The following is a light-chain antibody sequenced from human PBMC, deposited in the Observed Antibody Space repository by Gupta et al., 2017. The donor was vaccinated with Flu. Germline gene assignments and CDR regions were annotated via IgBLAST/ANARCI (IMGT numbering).Light chain of an antibody. CDR3: GTWDSSLSAWV. Sequence: QSVLTQPPSVSAAPGQKVTISCSGSSSNIENNYVSWYQQLPGTAPQLLIYENSKRPSGIPDRFSGSKSDTSATLGITGLQTGDEADYYCGTWDSSLSAWVFGGGTKLTVL. CDR2: ENS. V-gene: IGLV1-51*01. J-gene: IGLJ3*02. CDR1: SSNIENNY.